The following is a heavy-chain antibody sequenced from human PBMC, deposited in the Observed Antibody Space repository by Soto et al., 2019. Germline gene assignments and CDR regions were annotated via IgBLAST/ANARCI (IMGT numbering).Heavy chain of an antibody. V-gene: IGHV1-18*01. Sequence: QVQLVQSGAEVKNPGASVKVSCKASGYTFTRYGIGWARQAPGQGLEWMGWINTYNGNTNYAQNVQGRVTLTTDTTXITAYMELRSLRSNDTAIYYCAMVDVYVAPSPQDVWGQGTTVIVSS. CDR3: AMVDVYVAPSPQDV. D-gene: IGHD3-16*01. CDR2: INTYNGNT. CDR1: GYTFTRYG. J-gene: IGHJ6*02.